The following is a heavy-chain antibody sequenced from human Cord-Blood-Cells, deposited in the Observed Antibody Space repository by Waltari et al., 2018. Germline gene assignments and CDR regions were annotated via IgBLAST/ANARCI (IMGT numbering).Heavy chain of an antibody. D-gene: IGHD3-3*01. CDR2: INPNSGCT. J-gene: IGHJ3*02. Sequence: QVQLVQSGAEVKKPGASVKVSCKASGYTFTGYYMHWVRQAPGQGLEWMGGINPNSGCTNYAQKFQGRVTMTRDTSISTAYMELSRLRSDDTAVYYCASALNYDFWSGYYAFDIWGQGTMVTVSS. CDR1: GYTFTGYY. CDR3: ASALNYDFWSGYYAFDI. V-gene: IGHV1-2*02.